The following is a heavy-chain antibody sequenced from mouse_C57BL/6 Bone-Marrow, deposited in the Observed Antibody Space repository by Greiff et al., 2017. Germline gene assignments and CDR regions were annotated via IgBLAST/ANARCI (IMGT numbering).Heavy chain of an antibody. CDR1: GFNIKDDY. CDR2: IDPENGDT. Sequence: EVQLQESGAELVRPGVSVKLSCTASGFNIKDDYMHWVKQRPEKGLEWIGWIDPENGDTEYASKFQGKATITVDTSSNTAYLQLSSLTSEDTAFYYCTRIAYWCQGTLVTVSA. J-gene: IGHJ3*01. V-gene: IGHV14-4*01. CDR3: TRIAY.